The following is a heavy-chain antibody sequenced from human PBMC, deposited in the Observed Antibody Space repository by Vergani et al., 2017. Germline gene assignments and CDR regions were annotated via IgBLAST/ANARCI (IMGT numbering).Heavy chain of an antibody. CDR3: ARRMWGIAVAGTDY. V-gene: IGHV1-69*02. CDR2: IIPILGIA. Sequence: QVQLVQSGAEVKKPGSSAKVSCKASGGTFSSYTISWVRQAPGQGLEWMGRIIPILGIANYAQKFQGRVTITADKSTSTAYMELSSLRSEDTAVYYCARRMWGIAVAGTDYWGQGTLVTVSS. D-gene: IGHD6-19*01. J-gene: IGHJ4*02. CDR1: GGTFSSYT.